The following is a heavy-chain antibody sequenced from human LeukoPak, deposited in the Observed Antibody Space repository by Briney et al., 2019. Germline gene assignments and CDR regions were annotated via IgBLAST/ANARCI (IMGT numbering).Heavy chain of an antibody. V-gene: IGHV1-69*13. Sequence: VASVKVSCKASGGTFSSYAISWVRQAPGQGLEWMGGIIPIFGTANYAQKFQGRVTITADEFTSTAYMELSSLRSEDTAVYYCARGGLRYFDWLLDPHDAFDIWGQGTMVTVSS. J-gene: IGHJ3*02. CDR2: IIPIFGTA. CDR1: GGTFSSYA. D-gene: IGHD3-9*01. CDR3: ARGGLRYFDWLLDPHDAFDI.